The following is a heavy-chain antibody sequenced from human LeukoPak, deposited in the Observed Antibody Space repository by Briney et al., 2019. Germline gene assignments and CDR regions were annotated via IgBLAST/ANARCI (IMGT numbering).Heavy chain of an antibody. J-gene: IGHJ4*02. CDR3: ARVWSKSGYNYVDS. V-gene: IGHV1-2*06. D-gene: IGHD5-24*01. CDR1: GYSFTAHY. Sequence: ASVKVSCKASGYSFTAHYVHWVRQAPGQGIEWMGRINPDNGGTNYAQKFQGRVTMARDTSISTAYMELSRLRSDDTAVYYCARVWSKSGYNYVDSWGQGALVTVSS. CDR2: INPDNGGT.